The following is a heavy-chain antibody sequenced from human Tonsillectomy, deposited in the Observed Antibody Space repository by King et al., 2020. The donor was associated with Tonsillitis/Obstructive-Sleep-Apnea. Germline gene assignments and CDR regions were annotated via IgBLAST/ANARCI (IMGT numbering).Heavy chain of an antibody. J-gene: IGHJ5*02. V-gene: IGHV3-48*02. Sequence: VQLVESGGGLVQPGGSLRLSCAASGFTFSTYSMNWVRQAPGKGLEWVSYIGSSSSTIYYADSVKGRITISRDNAKNSLFLQMNSLRDEDTAVYYCERGLFGVVSSWGLGTLVTVSS. D-gene: IGHD3-3*01. CDR1: GFTFSTYS. CDR3: ERGLFGVVSS. CDR2: IGSSSSTI.